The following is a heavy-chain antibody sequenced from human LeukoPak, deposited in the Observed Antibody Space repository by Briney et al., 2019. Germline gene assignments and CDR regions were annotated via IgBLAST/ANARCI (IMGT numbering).Heavy chain of an antibody. J-gene: IGHJ3*02. CDR2: IYYSGST. CDR1: GGSISSGGYY. CDR3: AREAREGHVFDI. D-gene: IGHD5-24*01. Sequence: SETLSLTCTVSGGSISSGGYYWSWIRQHPGKGLEWIGYIYYSGSTNYNPSLKSRVTISVDTSKNQFSLKLRSVTAADTAVYYCAREAREGHVFDIWGQGTMVTVSS. V-gene: IGHV4-61*08.